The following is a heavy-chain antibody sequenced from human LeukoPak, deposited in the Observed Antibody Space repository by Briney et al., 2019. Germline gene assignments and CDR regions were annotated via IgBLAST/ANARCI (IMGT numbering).Heavy chain of an antibody. CDR2: ISYDGSNK. CDR1: GFTFSSYA. D-gene: IGHD2-2*01. V-gene: IGHV3-30*01. CDR3: ARQYCSSTSCYEHDY. Sequence: GGSLRLSCAASGFTFSSYAMHWVRQAPGKGLEWVAVISYDGSNKYYADSVKGRFTISRDNSKNTLYLQMNSLRAEDTAVYYCARQYCSSTSCYEHDYWGQGTLVTVSS. J-gene: IGHJ4*02.